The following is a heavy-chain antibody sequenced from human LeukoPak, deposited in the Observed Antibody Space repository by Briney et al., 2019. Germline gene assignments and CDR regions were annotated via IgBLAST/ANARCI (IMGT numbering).Heavy chain of an antibody. V-gene: IGHV2-70*01. D-gene: IGHD6-13*01. CDR3: ARIEEYSSSWYYFDY. J-gene: IGHJ4*02. CDR2: IDWDDDK. Sequence: SGPTLVNPTQTLTLTCTFSGFSLSTSGMCVSWIRQPPGKALEWLALIDWDDDKYYSTSPKTRLTISKDTSKNQVVLTMTNMDPVDTATYYCARIEEYSSSWYYFDYWGQGTLVTVSS. CDR1: GFSLSTSGMC.